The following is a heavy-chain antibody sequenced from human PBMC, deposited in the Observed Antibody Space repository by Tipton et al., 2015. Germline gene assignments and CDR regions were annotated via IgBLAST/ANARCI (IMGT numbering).Heavy chain of an antibody. D-gene: IGHD5-24*01. CDR1: GGSITSTGYY. CDR3: ARDAYNSNYFDF. J-gene: IGHJ4*02. CDR2: IFYTGTP. V-gene: IGHV4-31*03. Sequence: TLSLTCTVSGGSITSTGYYWSWIRQHPGKGLAWIGYIFYTGTPYYNPSLKSRVTLSVDTSENQYSLKLSSVTAADSAVYYCARDAYNSNYFDFRGQGTLVTVSS.